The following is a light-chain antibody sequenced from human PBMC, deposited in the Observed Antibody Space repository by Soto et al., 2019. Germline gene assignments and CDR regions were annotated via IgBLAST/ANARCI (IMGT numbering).Light chain of an antibody. CDR2: AAS. V-gene: IGKV1-39*01. CDR1: QNIRTY. CDR3: QQSYNTPYT. Sequence: DIQMTQSPSSLSASVGDGVTITCRASQNIRTYLNWYQQKPGKAPKLLIYAASSVQSGVPSRFSGSGSDFTLTISSLQPEDSATYYCQQSYNTPYTFGQGTKLEIK. J-gene: IGKJ2*01.